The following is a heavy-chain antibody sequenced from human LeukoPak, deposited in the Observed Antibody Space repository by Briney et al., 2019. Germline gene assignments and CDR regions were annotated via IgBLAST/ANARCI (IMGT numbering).Heavy chain of an antibody. Sequence: QPGGSLRLSCAASGFTFSSYAMSWVRQAPGKGLEWVSAISGSGGSTYYADSVKGRFTISRDNSKNTLYLQMNSLRAEDTAVYYCAKGYYDYVWGSYRYTPDYWGQGTLVTASS. V-gene: IGHV3-23*01. CDR2: ISGSGGST. J-gene: IGHJ4*02. CDR1: GFTFSSYA. CDR3: AKGYYDYVWGSYRYTPDY. D-gene: IGHD3-16*02.